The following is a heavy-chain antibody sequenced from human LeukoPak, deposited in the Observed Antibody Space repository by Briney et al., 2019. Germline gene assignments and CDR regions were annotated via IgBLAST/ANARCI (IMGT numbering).Heavy chain of an antibody. CDR2: VNPQGSET. D-gene: IGHD6-19*01. V-gene: IGHV3-74*01. CDR3: ARARWSSTGWFLGY. J-gene: IGHJ4*02. Sequence: GESLRLSCAASGFTFSSYWMHWVRQAPGKGLVWVSRVNPQGSETSYADSAKGRFTISRDNAKDALHLQMDNLRAEDTAVYYCARARWSSTGWFLGYWGQGTLVTVSS. CDR1: GFTFSSYW.